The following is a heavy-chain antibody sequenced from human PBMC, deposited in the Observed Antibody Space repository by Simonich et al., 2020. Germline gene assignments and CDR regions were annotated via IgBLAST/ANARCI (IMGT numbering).Heavy chain of an antibody. V-gene: IGHV1-2*02. D-gene: IGHD2-2*01. J-gene: IGHJ3*02. CDR1: GYTFTGYY. CDR3: ARDPVVPAAIRNAFDI. Sequence: QVQLVQSGAEVKKPGASVKVSCKASGYTFTGYYMHWVRQAPGQGLEWMGWNNPNSGGTNDAQKFQGRVTMTRDTSISTAYMELSRLRSDDTAVYYCARDPVVPAAIRNAFDIWGQGTMVTVSS. CDR2: NNPNSGGT.